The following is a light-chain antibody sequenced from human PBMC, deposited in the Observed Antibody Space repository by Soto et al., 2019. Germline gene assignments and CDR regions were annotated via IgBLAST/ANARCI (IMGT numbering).Light chain of an antibody. CDR3: QVWDSSSDWV. V-gene: IGLV3-21*04. J-gene: IGLJ3*02. CDR1: NIGSKS. Sequence: SYELTQPPSVSVAPGKTARITCGGNNIGSKSVHWYPQKPGQAPVLVIYYDSDRPSGIPERFSGSNSGNTATLTISRVEAGDEAEDYCQVWDSSSDWVFGGGTKLTVL. CDR2: YDS.